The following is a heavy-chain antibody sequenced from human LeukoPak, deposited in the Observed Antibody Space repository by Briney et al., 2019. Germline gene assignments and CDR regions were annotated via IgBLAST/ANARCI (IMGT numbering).Heavy chain of an antibody. Sequence: GGSLRLSCVVSGFTFSSYWMHWVRQAPGKGLVWVSRISSDESSTSSADSVKGRFTISRDNARNTLYLQMNSLRAEDTAVYYCARGPPYYDSSGYYYGGTAFDIWGQGTMVTVSS. V-gene: IGHV3-74*01. CDR1: GFTFSSYW. CDR2: ISSDESST. D-gene: IGHD3-22*01. CDR3: ARGPPYYDSSGYYYGGTAFDI. J-gene: IGHJ3*02.